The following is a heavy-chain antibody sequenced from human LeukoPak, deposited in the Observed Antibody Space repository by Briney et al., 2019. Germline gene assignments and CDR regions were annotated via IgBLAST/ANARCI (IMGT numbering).Heavy chain of an antibody. CDR1: EGTFTTFA. J-gene: IGHJ4*02. CDR3: AKTQQLAFDY. Sequence: ALVRVSGTPSEGTFTTFAISWVRQAPGQGLEWMGGIIPSIDIANYAQKLQGRVRITADKSTSTAYMELSSLRSEDTAVYYCAKTQQLAFDYWGQGTLVTVSS. D-gene: IGHD6-13*01. V-gene: IGHV1-69*17. CDR2: IIPSIDIA.